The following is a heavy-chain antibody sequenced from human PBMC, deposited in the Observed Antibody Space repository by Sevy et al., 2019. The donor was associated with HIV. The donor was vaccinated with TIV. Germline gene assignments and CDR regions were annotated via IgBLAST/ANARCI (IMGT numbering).Heavy chain of an antibody. D-gene: IGHD2-8*01. CDR3: AKDRIVLMMYAPPSHYYGLDV. J-gene: IGHJ6*04. CDR2: ISYDGSNE. V-gene: IGHV3-30*18. CDR1: RFTFNRYG. Sequence: GGSLRLSCAASRFTFNRYGMHWVRQAPGKGLEWVAVISYDGSNEYYADSVKGRFTVSRDNSKKTGYLQMNSLKFEDTAVYYCAKDRIVLMMYAPPSHYYGLDVWGEGITVTVSS.